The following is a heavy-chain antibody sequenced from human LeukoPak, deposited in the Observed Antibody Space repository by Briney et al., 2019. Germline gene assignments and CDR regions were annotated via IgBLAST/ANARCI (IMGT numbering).Heavy chain of an antibody. CDR3: ADGSYADY. CDR1: GFTFDDYG. J-gene: IGHJ4*02. V-gene: IGHV3-48*04. D-gene: IGHD2-2*01. CDR2: ISSSSSTI. Sequence: GGSLRLSCAASGFTFDDYGMSWVRQAPGKGLEWVSYISSSSSTIYYADSVKGRFTISRDNAKNSLYLQMNSLRAEDTAVYYCADGSYADYWGQGTLVTVSS.